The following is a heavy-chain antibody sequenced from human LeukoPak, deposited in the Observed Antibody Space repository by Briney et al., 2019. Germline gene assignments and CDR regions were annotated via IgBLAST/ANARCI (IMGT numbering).Heavy chain of an antibody. CDR3: AGDPKTSDAFDI. Sequence: GGSLRLSCAASGFTFSNNGMHWVRQAPGKGLEWVAVISYDGSTKYYADSVKGRFTISRDNAKNSLYLQMNSLRAEDTAVYYCAGDPKTSDAFDIWGQGTMVTVSS. V-gene: IGHV3-30*03. J-gene: IGHJ3*02. CDR2: ISYDGSTK. CDR1: GFTFSNNG.